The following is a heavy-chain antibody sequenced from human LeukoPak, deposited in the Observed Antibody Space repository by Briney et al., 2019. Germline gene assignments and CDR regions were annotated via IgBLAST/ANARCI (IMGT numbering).Heavy chain of an antibody. CDR3: ARARICSGGSCYPDDY. CDR2: IYTSGST. J-gene: IGHJ4*02. Sequence: SETLSLTCTVSGGSISSYYWSWIRQPAGKGLEWIGRIYTSGSTNYNPSLKSRVTMSVDTSKNQFSLKLSSVTAADTAVYYCARARICSGGSCYPDDYWGQGTLVTVSS. D-gene: IGHD2-15*01. V-gene: IGHV4-4*07. CDR1: GGSISSYY.